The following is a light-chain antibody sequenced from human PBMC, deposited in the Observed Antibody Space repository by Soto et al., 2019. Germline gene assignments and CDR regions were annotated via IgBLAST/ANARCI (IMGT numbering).Light chain of an antibody. CDR3: QHSDSFPWT. CDR2: GGA. Sequence: DIHMTQSPSSLVASVGDRVTIACRASQDIRDDINWYVQKPGGAPKLLVYGGARLQTGVPSRFSGSGYGTDFTLTVINLHPEDFGVYFCQHSDSFPWTFGRGT. J-gene: IGKJ1*01. V-gene: IGKV1-39*01. CDR1: QDIRDD.